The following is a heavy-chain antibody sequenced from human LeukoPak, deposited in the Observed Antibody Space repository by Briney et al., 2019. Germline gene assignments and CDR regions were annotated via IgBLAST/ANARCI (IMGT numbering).Heavy chain of an antibody. V-gene: IGHV1-69*06. J-gene: IGHJ4*02. D-gene: IGHD6-13*01. CDR1: GYTFTGYY. CDR2: IIPIFGTA. Sequence: SVKVSCKASGYTFTGYYMHWVRQAPGQGLEWMGGIIPIFGTANYAQKFQGRVTITADKSTSTAYMELSSLRSEDTAVYYCARSSIIAAAGPYYFDYWGQGTLVTVSS. CDR3: ARSSIIAAAGPYYFDY.